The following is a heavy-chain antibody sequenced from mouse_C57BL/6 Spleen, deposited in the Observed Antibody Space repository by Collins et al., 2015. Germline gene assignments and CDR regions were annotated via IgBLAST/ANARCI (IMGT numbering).Heavy chain of an antibody. CDR2: IAPGSGST. J-gene: IGHJ2*01. CDR3: ARIAY. V-gene: IGHV1S41*01. Sequence: DLVKPGASVKLSCKASGYTFTSYWINWIKQRPGQGLEWIGRIAPGSGSTYYNEMFKGKATLTVDTSSSTAYIQLSSLSSEDSAVYFCARIAYWGQGTTLTVSS. CDR1: GYTFTSYW.